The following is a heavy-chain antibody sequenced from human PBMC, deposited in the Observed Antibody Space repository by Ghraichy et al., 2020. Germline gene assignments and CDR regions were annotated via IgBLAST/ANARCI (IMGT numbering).Heavy chain of an antibody. Sequence: GGSLRLSCAASGFTVSSNYMSWVRQAPGKGLEWVSVIYLGGSTYYADSVKDRFTISRDNSKNTLYLQMNSLRAEDTAMYYCARGNWGTYDKGAFDIWGQGTMVTISS. D-gene: IGHD3-22*01. V-gene: IGHV3-66*01. CDR1: GFTVSSNY. CDR2: IYLGGST. J-gene: IGHJ3*02. CDR3: ARGNWGTYDKGAFDI.